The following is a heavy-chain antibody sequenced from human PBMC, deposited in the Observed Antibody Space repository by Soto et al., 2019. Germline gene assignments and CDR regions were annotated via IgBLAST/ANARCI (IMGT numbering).Heavy chain of an antibody. V-gene: IGHV3-73*02. J-gene: IGHJ6*02. Sequence: VESGGDLVQPGGSLTLSCAASGFPFSGSIIHWVRQASGKGLEWVGRIRSKANGYATAFGGSVKGRFTISRDDSKSTAYLQMNCLKTEDTALYYCTRNLGTKYGFDVWGQGTTVTVSS. CDR1: GFPFSGSI. CDR2: IRSKANGYAT. CDR3: TRNLGTKYGFDV. D-gene: IGHD1-1*01.